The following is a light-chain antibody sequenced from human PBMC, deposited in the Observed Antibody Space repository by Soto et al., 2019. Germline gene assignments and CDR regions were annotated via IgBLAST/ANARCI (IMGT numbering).Light chain of an antibody. V-gene: IGLV2-14*01. CDR1: SSDVGGYNY. CDR3: SSYTSSSTVV. Sequence: QPASVSGSPGQSITISCTGTSSDVGGYNYVSWYQQHPVKAPRLLIYDVSNRPSGVSNRFSGSKSGNTASLTISGLQAEDEADYYCSSYTSSSTVVFGGGTKLTVL. J-gene: IGLJ2*01. CDR2: DVS.